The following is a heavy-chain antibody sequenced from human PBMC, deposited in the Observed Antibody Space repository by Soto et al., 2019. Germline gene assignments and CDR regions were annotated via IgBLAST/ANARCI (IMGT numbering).Heavy chain of an antibody. V-gene: IGHV4-4*07. CDR1: GDSISSYH. CDR2: INTSGST. D-gene: IGHD6-19*01. J-gene: IGHJ5*02. CDR3: ATELTVAATGWFDP. Sequence: SETLSLTCTVSGDSISSYHWSWMRQPAGKGLEWIGRINTSGSTNYNPSLKSRVTLSLDTSKNQFSLKLRSVTAADTAVYYCATELTVAATGWFDPWGQGTLVTVSS.